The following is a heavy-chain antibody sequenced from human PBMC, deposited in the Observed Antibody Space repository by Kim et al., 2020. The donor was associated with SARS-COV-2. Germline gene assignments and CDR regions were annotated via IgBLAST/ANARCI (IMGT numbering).Heavy chain of an antibody. Sequence: SVKVSCKASGGTFSSYAISWVRQAPGQGLEWMGGIIPIFGTANYAQKFQGRVTITADESTSTAYMELSSLRSEDTAVYYCARTTGEEGARSLNYFDYWGQGTLVTVSS. CDR2: IIPIFGTA. D-gene: IGHD7-27*01. V-gene: IGHV1-69*13. CDR1: GGTFSSYA. CDR3: ARTTGEEGARSLNYFDY. J-gene: IGHJ4*02.